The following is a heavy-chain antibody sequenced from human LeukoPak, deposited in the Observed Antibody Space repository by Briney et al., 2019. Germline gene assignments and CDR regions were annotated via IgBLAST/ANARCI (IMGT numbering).Heavy chain of an antibody. CDR1: GFTFSSYS. J-gene: IGHJ4*02. CDR3: AKKAYYYGSGSYYKPNYLDY. V-gene: IGHV3-23*01. Sequence: GGSLRLSCAASGFTFSSYSMNWVRQAPGKGLEWVSAISGSGGSTYYADSVKGRFTISRDNSKNTLYLQMNSLRAEDTAVYYCAKKAYYYGSGSYYKPNYLDYWGQGTLVTVSS. CDR2: ISGSGGST. D-gene: IGHD3-10*01.